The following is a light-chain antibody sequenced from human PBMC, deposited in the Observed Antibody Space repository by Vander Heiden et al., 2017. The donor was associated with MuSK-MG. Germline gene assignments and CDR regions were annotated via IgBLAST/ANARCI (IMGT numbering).Light chain of an antibody. Sequence: EILMTQSPATLSVSPGERATLSCRASQSVSSNLAWYQQKPGRAPRLLISGASTRATGIPARFSGSRSGTEFTLTISSLQSEDFAVYYCQQYNNWPRTFGQGTKVEI. CDR1: QSVSSN. J-gene: IGKJ1*01. V-gene: IGKV3-15*01. CDR3: QQYNNWPRT. CDR2: GAS.